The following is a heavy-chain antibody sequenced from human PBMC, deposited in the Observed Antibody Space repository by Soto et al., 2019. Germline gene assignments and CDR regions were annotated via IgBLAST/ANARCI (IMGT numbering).Heavy chain of an antibody. D-gene: IGHD5-18*01. CDR1: VDSISSYY. CDR3: ARYVDTAMVIDY. J-gene: IGHJ4*02. V-gene: IGHV4-59*07. CDR2: IYYSGST. Sequence: SDTLSITCPVSVDSISSYYWMWIRQPPGKGLEWIGYIYYSGSTNYNPSLKSRVTISVDTSKNQFSLKLSSVTAADTAVYYCARYVDTAMVIDYWGQGTLVTVSS.